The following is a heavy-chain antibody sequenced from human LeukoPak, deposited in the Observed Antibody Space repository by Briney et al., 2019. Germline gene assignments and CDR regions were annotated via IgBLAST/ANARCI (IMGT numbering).Heavy chain of an antibody. CDR1: GGSISSGDYY. CDR2: IYYSGST. CDR3: ARSVGYSYGLFDY. V-gene: IGHV4-30-4*01. Sequence: SETLSLTCTVSGGSISSGDYYWSWIRQPPGKGLEWIGYIYYSGSTYYNPSLKSRVTISVDTSKNQFSLKLSSVTAADTAVYYCARSVGYSYGLFDYWGQGTLVTVSS. J-gene: IGHJ4*02. D-gene: IGHD5-18*01.